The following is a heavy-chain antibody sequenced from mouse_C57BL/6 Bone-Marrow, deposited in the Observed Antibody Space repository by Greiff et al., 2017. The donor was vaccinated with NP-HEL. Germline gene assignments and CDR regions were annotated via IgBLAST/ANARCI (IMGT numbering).Heavy chain of an antibody. D-gene: IGHD2-3*01. V-gene: IGHV8-8*01. Sequence: QVTLKQSGPGILQPSQTLSLTCSSSGFSLSTFGMGVGWLRRPAGKGMVWLAHIWWDDDKYDNPALKSRLTISKDTSKNQVFLKIANVDTADTATYYSARIASDGYYEDYWGQGTTLTVSS. CDR3: ARIASDGYYEDY. J-gene: IGHJ2*01. CDR2: IWWDDDK. CDR1: GFSLSTFGMG.